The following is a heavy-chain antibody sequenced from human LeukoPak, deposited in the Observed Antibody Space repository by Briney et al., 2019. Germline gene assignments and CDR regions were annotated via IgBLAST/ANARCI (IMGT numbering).Heavy chain of an antibody. CDR1: GGTFSSYA. J-gene: IGHJ4*02. Sequence: SVKVSCKASGGTFSSYAISWVRQAPGQGLEWMGRIIPILGIANYAQKFQGRVTITADKSTSTAYMELSSLRSEDTAVYYCAREAGYYDSSGYNSFDYWGQGTLVTVSS. CDR3: AREAGYYDSSGYNSFDY. CDR2: IIPILGIA. D-gene: IGHD3-22*01. V-gene: IGHV1-69*04.